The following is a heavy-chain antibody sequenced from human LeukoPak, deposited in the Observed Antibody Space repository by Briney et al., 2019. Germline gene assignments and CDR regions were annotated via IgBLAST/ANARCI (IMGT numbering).Heavy chain of an antibody. D-gene: IGHD2-2*02. J-gene: IGHJ3*02. V-gene: IGHV3-69-1*01. Sequence: GGSLRLSCADSRFTLRSYFMSWVRQAPGKGLEWVATMTSSSTIYYADSVKGRFTISRDNAKNSVYLQMNSLRDEDTAVYSCANSYTSFCEFDCFDIWGRGTKVTVSS. CDR3: ANSYTSFCEFDCFDI. CDR2: MTSSSTI. CDR1: RFTLRSYF.